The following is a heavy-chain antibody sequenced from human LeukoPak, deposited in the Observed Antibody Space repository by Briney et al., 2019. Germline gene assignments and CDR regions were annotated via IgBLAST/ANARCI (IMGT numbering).Heavy chain of an antibody. CDR2: MNPNSGNT. D-gene: IGHD6-13*01. J-gene: IGHJ4*02. CDR3: ARVMDPAAGTVNFDY. V-gene: IGHV1-8*01. Sequence: GASVKVSCKASGYTFTSYDINWVRQATGQGLEWMGWMNPNSGNTGYAQKFQGRVTMTRNTSISTAYMELSSLRSADTAVYYCARVMDPAAGTVNFDYWGQGTLVTVSS. CDR1: GYTFTSYD.